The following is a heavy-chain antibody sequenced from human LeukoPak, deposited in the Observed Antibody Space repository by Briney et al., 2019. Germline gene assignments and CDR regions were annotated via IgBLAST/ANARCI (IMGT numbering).Heavy chain of an antibody. CDR1: DGSINGYY. V-gene: IGHV4-59*01. D-gene: IGHD3-9*01. J-gene: IGHJ4*02. CDR2: MYSGGTT. Sequence: SETLSLTCTVSDGSINGYYWSWIRQPPGKGLDWIGYMYSGGTTNYSPSLKSRVTISEDMSKNQFSLKLTSVTAADTAVYYCARRFETYYFGFWGQGTLVTVSS. CDR3: ARRFETYYFGF.